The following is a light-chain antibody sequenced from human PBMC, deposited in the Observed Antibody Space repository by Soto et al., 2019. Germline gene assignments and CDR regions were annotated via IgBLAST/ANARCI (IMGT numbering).Light chain of an antibody. CDR2: DAS. V-gene: IGKV1-5*01. J-gene: IGKJ1*01. CDR3: LQYHTYRT. CDR1: QSISPW. Sequence: DIQMTQSPSTLSASXGDRVTITCRASQSISPWLAWYQQKPGKAPKLLIFDASNLESGVPSRFSGSGSGTEFTLTISSLQPDDFATYYCLQYHTYRTFGQGTKVDIK.